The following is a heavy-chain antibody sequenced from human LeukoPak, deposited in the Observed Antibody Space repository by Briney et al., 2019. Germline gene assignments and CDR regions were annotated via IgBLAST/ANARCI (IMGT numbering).Heavy chain of an antibody. CDR1: GGSISSGSYY. D-gene: IGHD3-22*01. Sequence: SQTLSLTCTVYGGSISSGSYYWSWIRQPAGKGLEWIGRIYTSGSTNYNPSLKSRVTISVDTSKNQFSLKLSSVTAADTAVYYCARTRARITMIVVAPPHAFDVWGQGTMVTVSP. CDR3: ARTRARITMIVVAPPHAFDV. J-gene: IGHJ3*01. CDR2: IYTSGST. V-gene: IGHV4-61*02.